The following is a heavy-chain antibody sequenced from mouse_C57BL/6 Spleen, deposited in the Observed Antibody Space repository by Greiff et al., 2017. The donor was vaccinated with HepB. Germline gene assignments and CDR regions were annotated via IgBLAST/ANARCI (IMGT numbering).Heavy chain of an antibody. D-gene: IGHD2-2*01. CDR1: GFTFSSYG. Sequence: EVQRVESGGDLVKPGGSLKLSCAASGFTFSSYGMSWVRQTPDKRLEWVATISSGGSYTYYPDSVKGRFTISRDNAKNTLYLQMSSLKSEDTAMYYCARQGYGYDDAMDYWGQGTSVTVSS. CDR2: ISSGGSYT. V-gene: IGHV5-6*01. J-gene: IGHJ4*01. CDR3: ARQGYGYDDAMDY.